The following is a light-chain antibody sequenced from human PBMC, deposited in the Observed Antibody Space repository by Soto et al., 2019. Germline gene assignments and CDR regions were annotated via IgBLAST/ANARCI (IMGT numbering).Light chain of an antibody. CDR2: AAS. J-gene: IGKJ2*01. Sequence: AIRMTQSPSSLSASTGDRVTITCRASQGISSYLAWYQQKPGKAPKLLIYAASTLQSGVPSRFSGSGSGTDCTLTISCLQSEDVATYYCQQYYSYSYTFGQGTKLEIK. CDR3: QQYYSYSYT. V-gene: IGKV1-8*01. CDR1: QGISSY.